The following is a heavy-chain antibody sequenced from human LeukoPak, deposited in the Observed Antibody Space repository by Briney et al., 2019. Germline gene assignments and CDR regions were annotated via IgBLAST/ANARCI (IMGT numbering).Heavy chain of an antibody. CDR2: INPKSGGT. Sequence: ASVKVSCKASGYTFTGDYMHWVRQAPGQGLEWMRWINPKSGGTNYARKFEGRVTMTRDTSISTAYMELSRLRSDDTAVYYCARSSGDYDFAFDIWGQGTMVTVSS. J-gene: IGHJ3*02. V-gene: IGHV1-2*02. CDR1: GYTFTGDY. CDR3: ARSSGDYDFAFDI. D-gene: IGHD4-17*01.